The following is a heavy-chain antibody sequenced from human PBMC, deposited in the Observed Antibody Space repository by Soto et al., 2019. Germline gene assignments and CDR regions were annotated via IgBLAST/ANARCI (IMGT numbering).Heavy chain of an antibody. CDR3: AKQQGPGTPYYYAMDV. D-gene: IGHD1-1*01. J-gene: IGHJ6*02. V-gene: IGHV3-23*01. Sequence: HPGGSLRLSCAASGFTFSSYAMSWVRQAPGKGLEWVSVTRSSGDRTYYADSVKGRFTISRDNSKNTLYMQMNSLRAEDTAVYYCAKQQGPGTPYYYAMDVWGQGTTVTVSS. CDR2: TRSSGDRT. CDR1: GFTFSSYA.